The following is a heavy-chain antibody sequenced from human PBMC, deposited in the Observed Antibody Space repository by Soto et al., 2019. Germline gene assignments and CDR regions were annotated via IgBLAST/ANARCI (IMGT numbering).Heavy chain of an antibody. D-gene: IGHD5-12*01. CDR3: ARFVEMATIVQEKRPHGFYI. Sequence: QVQLVQSGAEVKKPGSSVKVSCKASGGTFSSYAISWVRQAPGQGLEWMGGIITIFGTANYAQKFQGRVTITADESTSTAYMELRSLISEDTAVYYCARFVEMATIVQEKRPHGFYIWGQGTIGTVSS. V-gene: IGHV1-69*01. J-gene: IGHJ3*02. CDR2: IITIFGTA. CDR1: GGTFSSYA.